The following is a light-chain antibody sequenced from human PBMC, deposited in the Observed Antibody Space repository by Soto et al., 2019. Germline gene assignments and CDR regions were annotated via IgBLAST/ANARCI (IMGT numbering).Light chain of an antibody. CDR3: QQLNTYPVT. Sequence: AIQMTQSPSSLSASVGDRVTISCRASQGIGNALGWYHQKPVKPPKFLIYGSSNLQSGVPSRFSGSGSGTDYTLSITSLQPEVLATYYCQQLNTYPVTFGGGTKVDIK. J-gene: IGKJ4*01. CDR2: GSS. CDR1: QGIGNA. V-gene: IGKV1-13*02.